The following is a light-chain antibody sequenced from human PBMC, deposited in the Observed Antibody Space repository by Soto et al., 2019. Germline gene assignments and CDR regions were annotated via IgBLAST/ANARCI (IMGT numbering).Light chain of an antibody. V-gene: IGKV3-20*01. J-gene: IGKJ1*01. CDR2: GAS. CDR3: QQYYSTPYWT. CDR1: QSIDNNY. Sequence: EIVLTHSPGTLSLSPGERATLSCRARQSIDNNYLAWYQQKPGQAPRLVIYGASTRATDIPDRFSASGSGTDFTLTISRLEPEDFAVYYGQQYYSTPYWTFGQGTKVDIK.